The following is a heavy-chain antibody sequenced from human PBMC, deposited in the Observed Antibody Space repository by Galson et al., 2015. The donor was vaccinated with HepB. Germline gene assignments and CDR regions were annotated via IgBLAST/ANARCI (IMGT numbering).Heavy chain of an antibody. D-gene: IGHD2-21*01. J-gene: IGHJ4*01. CDR1: GFSLSTTGMG. CDR3: AQRAYCAVACNPGFTY. V-gene: IGHV2-5*02. CDR2: IYWDDDT. Sequence: PALVKPTQTLTLTCTFSGFSLSTTGMGVGWIRQPPGKPLEWLALIYWDDDTRYSPSLKSRLTITKDTSKNQVVLTMTNMDPVDPPTYYWAQRAYCAVACNPGFTYWGKEPLSTS.